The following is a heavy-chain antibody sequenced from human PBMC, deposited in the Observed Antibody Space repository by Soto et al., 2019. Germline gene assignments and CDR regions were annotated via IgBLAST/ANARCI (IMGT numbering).Heavy chain of an antibody. J-gene: IGHJ4*02. CDR3: ARSPYGDYDRWIDY. Sequence: QVQLVESGGGVVQPGRSLRLSCAASGFTFSSYAMHWVRQAPGKGLEWVAFISNDGGNKHYADSVKGRFTVSRENSKNRLYLKMNSLRAEDTAVYYCARSPYGDYDRWIDYWGQGTLVTVSS. D-gene: IGHD4-17*01. CDR2: ISNDGGNK. V-gene: IGHV3-30-3*01. CDR1: GFTFSSYA.